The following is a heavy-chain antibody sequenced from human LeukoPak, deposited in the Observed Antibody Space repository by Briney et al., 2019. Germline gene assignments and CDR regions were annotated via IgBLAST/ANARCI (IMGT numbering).Heavy chain of an antibody. D-gene: IGHD3-3*01. CDR3: ARDHIYDFWSGYYYFDY. CDR1: GFTFSDYY. CDR2: ISSSGSTI. V-gene: IGHV3-11*01. J-gene: IGHJ4*02. Sequence: PGGSLRLSCAASGFTFSDYYMSWIRQAPGKGLEWVSYISSSGSTIYYADSVKGRLTISRDNAKNSLYLQMNSLRAEDTAVYYCARDHIYDFWSGYYYFDYWGQGTLVTVSS.